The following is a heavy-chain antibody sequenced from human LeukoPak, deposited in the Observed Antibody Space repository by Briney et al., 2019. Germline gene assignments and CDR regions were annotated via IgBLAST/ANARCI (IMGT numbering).Heavy chain of an antibody. CDR1: GGTFSSYA. D-gene: IGHD3-22*01. CDR3: ARLKSGGYYDSSDHSDY. Sequence: GSSVKVSCKASGGTFSSYAISWVRQAPGQGLEWMGGIIPIFGTANYAQKFQGRVTITADESTSTAYMELSSLRSVDTAVYYCARLKSGGYYDSSDHSDYWGQGTLVTVSS. V-gene: IGHV1-69*01. CDR2: IIPIFGTA. J-gene: IGHJ4*02.